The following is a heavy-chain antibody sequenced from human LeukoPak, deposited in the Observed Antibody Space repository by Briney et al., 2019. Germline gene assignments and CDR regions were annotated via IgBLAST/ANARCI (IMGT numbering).Heavy chain of an antibody. Sequence: ASVKVSCKASGYTFTSYAMHWVRQAPGQRFEWMGWINAGNGNTKYSQKFQGRVTITRDTSASTAYMELSSLRSEDTAVYYCARDLAAAGLRYGMDVWGQGTTVTVSS. V-gene: IGHV1-3*01. CDR2: INAGNGNT. CDR3: ARDLAAAGLRYGMDV. D-gene: IGHD6-13*01. J-gene: IGHJ6*02. CDR1: GYTFTSYA.